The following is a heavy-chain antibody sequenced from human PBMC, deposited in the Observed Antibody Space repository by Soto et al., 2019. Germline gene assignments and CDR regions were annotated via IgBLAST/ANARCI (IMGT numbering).Heavy chain of an antibody. J-gene: IGHJ4*02. CDR3: ARVGYIVVVTACPDY. V-gene: IGHV3-21*01. CDR1: GFTFSSYS. CDR2: ISSSSSYI. D-gene: IGHD2-21*02. Sequence: EVQLVESGGGLVKPGGSLRLSCAASGFTFSSYSMNWVRQAPGKGLEWVSSISSSSSYIYYADSVKGRFTISRDNAKNSLYRQMNSLRAEDTAVYYGARVGYIVVVTACPDYWGEGTLVTVSS.